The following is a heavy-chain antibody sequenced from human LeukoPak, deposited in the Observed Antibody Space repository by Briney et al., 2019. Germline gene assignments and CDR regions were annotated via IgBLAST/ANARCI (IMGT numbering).Heavy chain of an antibody. CDR2: IYTSGST. Sequence: PSETLSLTCTVSGGPISSGSYYWSWIRQPAGKGLEWIGRIYTSGSTNYNPSLKSRVTISVDTSKNQFSLKLSSVTAADTAVYYCARTGYSSSWYFDYWGQGTLVTVSS. V-gene: IGHV4-61*02. D-gene: IGHD6-13*01. CDR1: GGPISSGSYY. CDR3: ARTGYSSSWYFDY. J-gene: IGHJ4*02.